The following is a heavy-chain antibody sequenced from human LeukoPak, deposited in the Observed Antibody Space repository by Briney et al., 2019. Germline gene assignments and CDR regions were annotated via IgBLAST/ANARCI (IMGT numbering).Heavy chain of an antibody. V-gene: IGHV3-7*03. D-gene: IGHD2-15*01. J-gene: IGHJ6*03. Sequence: GGSLRLSCAASGFTFSSYWMSWVRQAPGKGLEWVANINQDGREKYYVGSVKGRFTISRDNAKNSLYLQMNSLRAEDTAVYYCARERFGRKNLYCSGGSCYHQTYHMDVWGKGTTVTISS. CDR3: ARERFGRKNLYCSGGSCYHQTYHMDV. CDR1: GFTFSSYW. CDR2: INQDGREK.